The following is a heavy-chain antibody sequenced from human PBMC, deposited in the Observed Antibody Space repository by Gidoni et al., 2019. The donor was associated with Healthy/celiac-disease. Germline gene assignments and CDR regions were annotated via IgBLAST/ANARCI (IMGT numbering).Heavy chain of an antibody. Sequence: EVQLVESGGGLVPPGGSLRLSCAASGFTFSSYWMHWVRQAPGKGLVWVSRFNSDGSSTSYADSVKGRFTISRDNAKNTLYLQMNSLRAEDTAVDYCARDSRYYYDSSGYPDYWGQGTLVTVSS. CDR2: FNSDGSST. D-gene: IGHD3-22*01. V-gene: IGHV3-74*01. CDR1: GFTFSSYW. CDR3: ARDSRYYYDSSGYPDY. J-gene: IGHJ4*02.